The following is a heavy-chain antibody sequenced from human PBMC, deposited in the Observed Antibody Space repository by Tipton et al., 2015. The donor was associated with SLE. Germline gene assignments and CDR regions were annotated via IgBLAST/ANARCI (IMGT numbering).Heavy chain of an antibody. D-gene: IGHD5-24*01. CDR2: VYHTGSA. CDR3: ARLNMATDH. J-gene: IGHJ4*02. CDR1: GASISNSSWH. V-gene: IGHV4-39*07. Sequence: TLSLTCHVSGASISNSSWHWNWIRQTPGKGLEWLESVYHTGSAFYNPSLKSRLSISVDTSMNQFSLRLSSVTAADTAVYYCARLNMATDHWGQGTLVTVSS.